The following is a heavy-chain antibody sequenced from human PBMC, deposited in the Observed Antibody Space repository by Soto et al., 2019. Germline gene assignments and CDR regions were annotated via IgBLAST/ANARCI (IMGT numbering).Heavy chain of an antibody. V-gene: IGHV3-30-3*01. CDR2: ISYDGSNK. D-gene: IGHD3-22*01. CDR3: ARDNPPRIVVVINAFDI. Sequence: GGSLRLSCAASGFTFSSYAMHWVRQAPGKGLEWVAVISYDGSNKYYADSVKGRFTISRDNSKNTLYLQMNSLRAEDTAVYYCARDNPPRIVVVINAFDIWGQGTMVTVSS. J-gene: IGHJ3*02. CDR1: GFTFSSYA.